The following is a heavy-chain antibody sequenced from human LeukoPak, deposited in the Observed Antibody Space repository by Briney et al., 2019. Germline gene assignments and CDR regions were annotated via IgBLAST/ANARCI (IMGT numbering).Heavy chain of an antibody. CDR2: INPSGGST. D-gene: IGHD3-22*01. Sequence: ASVTVSYMASGYTFTKYYMHWVRQAPGQGREWMGIINPSGGSTSYAHKFQGTGTMTRDTSTSSVYMELSSMRSEDTAVYPCATEVGYYDSSGYEPLWDYYYGMDVWGQGTTVTVSS. J-gene: IGHJ6*02. CDR3: ATEVGYYDSSGYEPLWDYYYGMDV. CDR1: GYTFTKYY. V-gene: IGHV1-46*01.